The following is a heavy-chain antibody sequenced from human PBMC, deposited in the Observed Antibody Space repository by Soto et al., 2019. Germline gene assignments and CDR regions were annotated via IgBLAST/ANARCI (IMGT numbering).Heavy chain of an antibody. J-gene: IGHJ5*02. CDR3: ARAISGCVT. D-gene: IGHD5-12*01. CDR2: INTGNGNT. CDR1: GITYTTYA. Sequence: QVQLVQSGAEVKKPGASVKVSCKASGITYTTYAIHWVRQAPGQGLEWMGWINTGNGNTRYSQRFQGRVTLTTDTSASTAYMDLSSLTSEDTAVYYWARAISGCVTWGQGTLITVSS. V-gene: IGHV1-3*04.